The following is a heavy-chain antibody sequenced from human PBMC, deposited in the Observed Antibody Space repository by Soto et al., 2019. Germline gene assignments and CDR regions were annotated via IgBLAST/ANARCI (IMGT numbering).Heavy chain of an antibody. J-gene: IGHJ4*02. CDR1: GGTFSSYT. CDR3: ARRGSGSYYGGDY. V-gene: IGHV1-69*02. D-gene: IGHD1-26*01. Sequence: QVQLVQSGAEVKKPGSSVKVSCKASGGTFSSYTISWVRQAPGQGLEWMGRIIPILGIANYAQKFQGRVTITADKSTSTADMELSSLRSEDTAVDYCARRGSGSYYGGDYWGQGTLVTVSS. CDR2: IIPILGIA.